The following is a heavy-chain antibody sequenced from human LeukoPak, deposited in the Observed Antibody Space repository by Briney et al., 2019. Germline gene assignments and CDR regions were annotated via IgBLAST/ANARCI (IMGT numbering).Heavy chain of an antibody. Sequence: ASVKVSCKASGYTFTCYYMHWVRQAPGQGLEWMGWINPNSGGTNYAQKFQGWVTMTRDTSISTAYMELSRLRSDDTAVYYCARKGPSHCSSTSCPSDAFDIWGQGTMVTVSS. CDR3: ARKGPSHCSSTSCPSDAFDI. CDR2: INPNSGGT. J-gene: IGHJ3*02. V-gene: IGHV1-2*04. CDR1: GYTFTCYY. D-gene: IGHD2-2*01.